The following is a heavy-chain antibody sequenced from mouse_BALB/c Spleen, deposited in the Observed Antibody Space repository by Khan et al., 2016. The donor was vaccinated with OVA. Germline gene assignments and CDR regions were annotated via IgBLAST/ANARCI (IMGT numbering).Heavy chain of an antibody. Sequence: QVQLKQSGAELANPGASVKMSCKASGYTFTSFWMHWVKQRPGQGLEWIGYINTSTGYTAYNQKFKDKATLTTDKSSSTAYMQLTSLTSEDSAVYYCTRRGLCGIFVYWGQGTLVTVSA. J-gene: IGHJ3*01. V-gene: IGHV1-7*01. CDR1: GYTFTSFW. CDR3: TRRGLCGIFVY. CDR2: INTSTGYT. D-gene: IGHD1-1*02.